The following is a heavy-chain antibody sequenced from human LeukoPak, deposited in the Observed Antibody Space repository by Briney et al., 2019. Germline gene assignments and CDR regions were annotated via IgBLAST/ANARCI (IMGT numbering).Heavy chain of an antibody. Sequence: GGSLRLSCAASGFTFSSYGMHWVRQAPGKGLEWVAVIWYDGSNKYYADSVKGRFTISRDNSKNTLYLQMNSLRAEDTAVYYCARDRGSYYDSSGYYYAGYFDYWGQGTLVTVSS. D-gene: IGHD3-22*01. CDR1: GFTFSSYG. J-gene: IGHJ4*02. CDR2: IWYDGSNK. CDR3: ARDRGSYYDSSGYYYAGYFDY. V-gene: IGHV3-33*01.